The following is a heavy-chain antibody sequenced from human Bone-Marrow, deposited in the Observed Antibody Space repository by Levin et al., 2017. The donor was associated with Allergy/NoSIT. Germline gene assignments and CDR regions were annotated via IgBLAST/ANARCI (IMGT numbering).Heavy chain of an antibody. J-gene: IGHJ2*01. V-gene: IGHV1-69*01. CDR3: AREAGSLGYCSGGLCDWFFDI. Sequence: VKVSCKASGGAFRSYAISWVRQAPGQGPEWMGGIIPIFGTTYTAHTFQGRVTITADEATNTAYMELTSLRSQDTAVYYCAREAGSLGYCSGGLCDWFFDIWGRGTLVTVSS. CDR2: IIPIFGTT. CDR1: GGAFRSYA. D-gene: IGHD2-15*01.